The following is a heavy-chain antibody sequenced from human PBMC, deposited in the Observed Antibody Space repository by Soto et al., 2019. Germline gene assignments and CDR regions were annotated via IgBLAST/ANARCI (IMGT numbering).Heavy chain of an antibody. CDR2: IIPIFGTA. D-gene: IGHD6-6*01. V-gene: IGHV1-69*01. Sequence: QVQLVQSGAEVKKPGSSVKVSCKASGGTFSSYDISWVRQAPGQGLEWMGGIIPIFGTANYAQKFQGRVTITADESTSTAYMELSSLRSEDTAVYYCARDVPAARRNYYGMDVWGKGTTVTVSA. J-gene: IGHJ6*04. CDR1: GGTFSSYD. CDR3: ARDVPAARRNYYGMDV.